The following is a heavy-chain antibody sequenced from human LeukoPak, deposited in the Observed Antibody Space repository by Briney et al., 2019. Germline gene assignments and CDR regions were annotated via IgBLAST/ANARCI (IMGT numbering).Heavy chain of an antibody. D-gene: IGHD3-16*01. Sequence: SVKVSCKASGGTFSSYAISWVRQAPGQGLEWMGGFVPTFGTANYAQKFQGRVTIAPDESTSTAYMALSRLRSAHTAVYYCARDHEVLGLGYWGQGTLVTVSS. CDR2: FVPTFGTA. J-gene: IGHJ4*02. CDR3: ARDHEVLGLGY. CDR1: GGTFSSYA. V-gene: IGHV1-69*13.